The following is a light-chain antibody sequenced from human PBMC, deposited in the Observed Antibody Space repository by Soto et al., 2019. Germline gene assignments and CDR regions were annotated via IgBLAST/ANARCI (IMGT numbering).Light chain of an antibody. Sequence: EILMTQSPATLYVSPGETVTFSCRASRSVSNRLAWYQHKPGQAHRLIISGASNGATGIPPKFSGSGSGTEFTLTVDSLQSDDIAVYYCQQYGDAPMYTFGQGTKLEI. CDR3: QQYGDAPMYT. J-gene: IGKJ2*01. V-gene: IGKV3-15*01. CDR1: RSVSNR. CDR2: GAS.